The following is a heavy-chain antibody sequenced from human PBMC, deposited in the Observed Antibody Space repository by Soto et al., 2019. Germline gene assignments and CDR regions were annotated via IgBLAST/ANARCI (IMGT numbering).Heavy chain of an antibody. J-gene: IGHJ5*02. CDR2: LIPYNGDT. CDR1: GYTFTSYG. V-gene: IGHV1-18*01. Sequence: ASVKVSCKASGYTFTSYGISWVRQAPGQGLEWMGLLIPYNGDTIYAQEFQGRVILTTDTATSTAYMELGSLRSDDTAEYYCVRDASSGYRGWWDPWGQGALVTVSS. CDR3: VRDASSGYRGWWDP. D-gene: IGHD5-18*01.